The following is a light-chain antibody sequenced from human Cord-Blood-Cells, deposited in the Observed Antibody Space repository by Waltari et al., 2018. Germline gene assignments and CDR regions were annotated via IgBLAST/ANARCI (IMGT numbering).Light chain of an antibody. Sequence: QSALTQPASVSGSPGQPITISCTGTSSDVGAYHYVSWYQQHPGKAPTLMIYDVSKRPSGVSNRFSGSKSGNTASLTISGLQAEDEADYYCSSYTSSSTLVFGGGTKLTVL. CDR3: SSYTSSSTLV. CDR2: DVS. CDR1: SSDVGAYHY. V-gene: IGLV2-14*01. J-gene: IGLJ3*02.